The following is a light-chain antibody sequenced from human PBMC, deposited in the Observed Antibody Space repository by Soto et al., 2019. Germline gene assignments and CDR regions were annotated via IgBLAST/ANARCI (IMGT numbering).Light chain of an antibody. J-gene: IGLJ2*01. CDR1: ALPKQY. CDR2: KDS. CDR3: QSADSSGTYVV. V-gene: IGLV3-25*03. Sequence: SYELTQPPSVSVSPGQTARITCSGDALPKQYAYWYQQKPGQAPVLVIYKDSERPSGLPERISGSSSGTTVTLTISGVQEDDEADYYCQSADSSGTYVVFGGGTQLTVL.